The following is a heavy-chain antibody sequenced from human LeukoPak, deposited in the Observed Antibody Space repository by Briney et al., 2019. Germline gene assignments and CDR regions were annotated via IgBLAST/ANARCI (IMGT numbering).Heavy chain of an antibody. Sequence: GASVKVSCKASGYTFTSYDISWVRQATGQGLEWMGWMNPNSGNTGYAQKFQGRVTMTRNTSISTAYMELSSLRSEDTAVYYCARIGDCSGGSCFDYWGQGTLVTVSS. CDR3: ARIGDCSGGSCFDY. CDR1: GYTFTSYD. CDR2: MNPNSGNT. V-gene: IGHV1-8*01. D-gene: IGHD2-15*01. J-gene: IGHJ4*02.